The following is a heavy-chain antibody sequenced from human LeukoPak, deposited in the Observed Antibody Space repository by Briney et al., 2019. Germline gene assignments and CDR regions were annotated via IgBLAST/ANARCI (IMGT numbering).Heavy chain of an antibody. CDR1: GFTFSSYA. Sequence: PGGSLRLSCSASGFTFSSYAMHWVRQAPGKGLEYVSAISSNGGSTYHADSVKGRFTISRDNSKNTLYLQMSSLRAEDTAVYYCARGGYSGYDLEYYFDYWGQGTLVTVSS. J-gene: IGHJ4*02. CDR2: ISSNGGST. V-gene: IGHV3-64D*06. D-gene: IGHD5-12*01. CDR3: ARGGYSGYDLEYYFDY.